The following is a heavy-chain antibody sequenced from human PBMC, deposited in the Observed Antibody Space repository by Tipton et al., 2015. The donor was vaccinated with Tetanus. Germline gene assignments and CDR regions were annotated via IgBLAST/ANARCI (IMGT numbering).Heavy chain of an antibody. Sequence: TLSLTCTVSGDSLSNGDYYWSWIRQPPGKGLESIGYIYYSGSTYYNPSLKRRVTISVDTSKNQFSLRLSSVTAADTALYYCARDHVITLGGMGYYYGMDVWDQVTSVTVSS. D-gene: IGHD3-16*01. V-gene: IGHV4-30-4*01. CDR2: IYYSGST. J-gene: IGHJ6*02. CDR1: GDSLSNGDYY. CDR3: ARDHVITLGGMGYYYGMDV.